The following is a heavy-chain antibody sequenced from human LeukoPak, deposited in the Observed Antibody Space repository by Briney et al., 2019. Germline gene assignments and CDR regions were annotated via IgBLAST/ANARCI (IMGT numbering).Heavy chain of an antibody. D-gene: IGHD5-18*01. Sequence: GGSLRLSCAASGSTFSSYAMSWVREAPGKGLEWVANIREERGQEYYVDSVKGRFTISKNSAKNSLYLQMNTLRVEDTAMYYCASLDTAKQPLANHWGQGTLVTVSS. CDR2: IREERGQE. CDR3: ASLDTAKQPLANH. V-gene: IGHV3-7*03. CDR1: GSTFSSYA. J-gene: IGHJ5*02.